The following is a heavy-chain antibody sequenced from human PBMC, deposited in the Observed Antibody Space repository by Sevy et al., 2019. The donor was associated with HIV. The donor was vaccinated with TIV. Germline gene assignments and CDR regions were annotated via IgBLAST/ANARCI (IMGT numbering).Heavy chain of an antibody. D-gene: IGHD3-22*01. CDR3: AKSLYDSTGYYPVLDY. J-gene: IGHJ4*02. V-gene: IGHV3-23*01. CDR1: GFTFNTYA. CDR2: ISNGGERT. Sequence: RGSLRLSFEASGFTFNTYAMNWVRQAPGKGLEWVSGISNGGERTDYTDSVKGRVTISRDNFKNTLFLQLNSLRADDTAVYYCAKSLYDSTGYYPVLDYWGQGTPVTVSS.